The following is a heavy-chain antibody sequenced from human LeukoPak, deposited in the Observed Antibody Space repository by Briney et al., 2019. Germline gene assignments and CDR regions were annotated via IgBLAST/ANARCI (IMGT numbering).Heavy chain of an antibody. J-gene: IGHJ5*02. CDR2: IYYRGNT. CDR3: ARTGFCSGGSCYPGWFDP. V-gene: IGHV4-59*02. CDR1: GDSVSIYY. Sequence: SETLSLTCTVSGDSVSIYYWSWIRQPPGKGLEWIGYIYYRGNTNYNPSLRSRVTLSVDTSKNQFSLKLSSVTAADTAVYYCARTGFCSGGSCYPGWFDPWGQGTLVTVSS. D-gene: IGHD2-15*01.